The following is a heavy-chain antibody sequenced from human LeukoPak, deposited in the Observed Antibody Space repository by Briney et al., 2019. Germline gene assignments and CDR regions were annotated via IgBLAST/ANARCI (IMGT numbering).Heavy chain of an antibody. Sequence: SETLSLTCTVSGGSISSSSYYWGWIRQPPGKGLEWIGSIYYSGSTYYNPSLKSRVTISVDTSKNQFSLKLSSVTAADTAVYYCASGNTMVRGALDVWGQGATVTVSS. CDR1: GGSISSSSYY. V-gene: IGHV4-39*07. CDR2: IYYSGST. CDR3: ASGNTMVRGALDV. D-gene: IGHD3-10*01. J-gene: IGHJ6*02.